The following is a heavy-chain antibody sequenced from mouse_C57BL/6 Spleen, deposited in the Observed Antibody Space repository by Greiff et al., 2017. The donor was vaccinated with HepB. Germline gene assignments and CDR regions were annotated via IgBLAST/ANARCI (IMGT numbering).Heavy chain of an antibody. CDR2: IDPSDSET. J-gene: IGHJ4*01. D-gene: IGHD2-4*01. Sequence: QVQLQQPGAELVRPGSSVKLSCKASGYTFTSYWMHWVKQRPIQGLEWIGNIDPSDSETHYNQKFKDKATLTVDKSSSTAYMQLSSLTSEDSAVYYCARSHYDYDGYAMDYWGQGTSVTVSS. V-gene: IGHV1-52*01. CDR1: GYTFTSYW. CDR3: ARSHYDYDGYAMDY.